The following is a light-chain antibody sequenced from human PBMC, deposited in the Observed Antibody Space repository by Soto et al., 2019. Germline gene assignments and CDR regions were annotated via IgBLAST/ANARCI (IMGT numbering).Light chain of an antibody. CDR3: QQYNSYPIT. CDR2: DVS. J-gene: IGKJ5*01. V-gene: IGKV1-5*01. CDR1: QSISSW. Sequence: GDRVIITCRASQSISSWLAWYQQKPGKAPKLLIYDVSSLESGVPSRFSGSGSGTEFTLTISSLQPDDFATYYCQQYNSYPITFGQGTRLEIK.